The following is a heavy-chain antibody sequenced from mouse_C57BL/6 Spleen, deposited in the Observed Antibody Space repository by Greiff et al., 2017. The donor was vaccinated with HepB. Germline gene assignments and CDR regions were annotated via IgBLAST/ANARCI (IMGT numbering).Heavy chain of an antibody. Sequence: QVQLKQSGPELVKPGASVKISCKASGYAFSSSWMNWVKQRPGKGLEWIGRIYPGDGDTNYNGKFKGKATLTADKSSSTAYMQLSSLTSEDSAVYFCARTSYYGSSYSNFDYWGQGTTLTVSS. CDR1: GYAFSSSW. V-gene: IGHV1-82*01. CDR3: ARTSYYGSSYSNFDY. CDR2: IYPGDGDT. J-gene: IGHJ2*01. D-gene: IGHD1-1*01.